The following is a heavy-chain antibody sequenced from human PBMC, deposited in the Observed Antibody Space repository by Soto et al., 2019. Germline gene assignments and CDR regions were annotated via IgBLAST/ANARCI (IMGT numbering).Heavy chain of an antibody. V-gene: IGHV4-39*01. D-gene: IGHD3-10*01. J-gene: IGHJ5*02. Sequence: PSETLSLTCTVSGGSISSSSYYWGWIRQPPGKGLEWIGSIYYSGSTYYNPSLKSRVTISVDTSKNQFSLKLSSVTAADTAVYYCARGTYYYGSGSHTWGQGTLVTVS. CDR2: IYYSGST. CDR1: GGSISSSSYY. CDR3: ARGTYYYGSGSHT.